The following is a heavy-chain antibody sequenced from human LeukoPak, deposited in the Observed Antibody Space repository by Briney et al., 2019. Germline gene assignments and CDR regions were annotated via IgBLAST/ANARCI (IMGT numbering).Heavy chain of an antibody. CDR2: IYYSGST. CDR3: ASHYGSGSYYDG. D-gene: IGHD3-10*01. V-gene: IGHV4-39*01. CDR1: GGSISSSYYY. J-gene: IGHJ4*02. Sequence: PSETLSLTCTVSGGSISSSYYYWGWIRQPPGKGLEWIGSIYYSGSTYYNPSLKSRVTISVDTSKNQFSLKLRSVTAADTAVYYCASHYGSGSYYDGWGQGTLVTVSS.